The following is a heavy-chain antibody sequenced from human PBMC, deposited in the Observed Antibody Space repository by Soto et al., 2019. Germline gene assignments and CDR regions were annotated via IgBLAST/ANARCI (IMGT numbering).Heavy chain of an antibody. D-gene: IGHD2-21*02. CDR2: IIPIFGTA. J-gene: IGHJ4*02. CDR1: GGTFSSYA. CDR3: ASAPSTYCGGDCYLDY. V-gene: IGHV1-69*13. Sequence: VASVKVSCKASGGTFSSYAISWVRQAPGQGLEWMGGIIPIFGTANYAQKFQGRVTITADESTSTAYMELSSLRSEDTAVYYCASAPSTYCGGDCYLDYWGQGTLVTVSS.